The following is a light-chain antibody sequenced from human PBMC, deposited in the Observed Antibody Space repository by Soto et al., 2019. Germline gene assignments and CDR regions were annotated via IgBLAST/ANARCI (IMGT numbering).Light chain of an antibody. V-gene: IGKV3-11*01. CDR1: QDVYTY. CDR2: DAS. CDR3: HQRQYWPPIT. Sequence: IVLTQSPATLSLSPGDIASLSCSASQDVYTYFSWYQQKPGQAPRLLIYDASNRATGIPARFNASGSGTDFTLTISDLEPEDFAVYYCHQRQYWPPITFGQGTRLEIK. J-gene: IGKJ5*01.